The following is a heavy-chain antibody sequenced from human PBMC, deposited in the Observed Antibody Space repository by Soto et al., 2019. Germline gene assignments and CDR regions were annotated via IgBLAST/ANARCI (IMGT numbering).Heavy chain of an antibody. CDR3: ARGHSTDCSNGVCSFFYNYEMDV. Sequence: QVQLVQSGAEVKKPGASVRVSCKASGYSFTDYHIHWVRQAPGQGLEWLGRINPKSGGTSTAQKFQGWVTMTRDRSISTVNMELSRLRADDTAVYFCARGHSTDCSNGVCSFFYNYEMDVWGQRTTVTISS. CDR2: INPKSGGT. D-gene: IGHD2-8*01. CDR1: GYSFTDYH. J-gene: IGHJ6*02. V-gene: IGHV1-2*04.